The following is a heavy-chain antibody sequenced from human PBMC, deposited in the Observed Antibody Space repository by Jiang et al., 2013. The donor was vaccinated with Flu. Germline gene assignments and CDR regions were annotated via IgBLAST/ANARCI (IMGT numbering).Heavy chain of an antibody. V-gene: IGHV4-4*07. J-gene: IGHJ6*02. D-gene: IGHD1-26*01. CDR3: ARSRWDPEGYQYYYGMDV. Sequence: LLKPSETLSLTCTVSGGSITSFYWSWIRQPAGKGLEWIGRIYTSGSTSYNPSLKSRVAMSVDTSKMQFSLNLTSVTAADTAVYYCARSRWDPEGYQYYYGMDVWGQGTTVTVSS. CDR1: GGSITSFY. CDR2: IYTSGST.